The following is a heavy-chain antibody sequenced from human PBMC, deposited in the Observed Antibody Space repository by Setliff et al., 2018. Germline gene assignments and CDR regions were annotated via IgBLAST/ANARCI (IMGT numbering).Heavy chain of an antibody. J-gene: IGHJ6*03. CDR3: ARHVGSRGRGYNYYYYYMDV. V-gene: IGHV4-39*01. Sequence: SETLSLTCTVSGGSISDNNYYWGWIRQPPGEGLEWIGSTYYNGDAYYNPSLKSRVTMSVDTSRNQFSLKLSSVTAADTAVYYCARHVGSRGRGYNYYYYYMDVWGKGTTVTVSS. CDR1: GGSISDNNYY. D-gene: IGHD3-10*01. CDR2: TYYNGDA.